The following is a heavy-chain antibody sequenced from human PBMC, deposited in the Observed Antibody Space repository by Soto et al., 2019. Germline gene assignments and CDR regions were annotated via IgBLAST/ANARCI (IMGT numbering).Heavy chain of an antibody. CDR2: IGGGSGST. CDR1: GFTFTNYA. Sequence: EVQLLESGGGFVQPGGSLRLSCAASGFTFTNYALSWVRQAPGKGLEWVSTIGGGSGSTSYADSVKGRFSISRENSKNTLYLQMRSLRAEDPALYYCATRMYSTSWYYFVSWGQGTRVTVSS. V-gene: IGHV3-23*01. D-gene: IGHD6-13*01. J-gene: IGHJ4*02. CDR3: ATRMYSTSWYYFVS.